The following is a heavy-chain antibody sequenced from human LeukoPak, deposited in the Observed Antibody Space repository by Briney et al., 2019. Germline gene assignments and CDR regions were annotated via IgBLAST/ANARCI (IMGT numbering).Heavy chain of an antibody. J-gene: IGHJ4*02. D-gene: IGHD1-7*01. CDR2: IWYDGSNK. Sequence: GGSLRLSCAASGFTFSSYAMHWVRQAPGKGLEWVAVIWYDGSNKYYADSVKGRFTISRDNSKNTLYLQMNSLRAEDTAMYYCARHNRITGTTEYYFDYWGQGTLVTVSS. CDR1: GFTFSSYA. V-gene: IGHV3-33*08. CDR3: ARHNRITGTTEYYFDY.